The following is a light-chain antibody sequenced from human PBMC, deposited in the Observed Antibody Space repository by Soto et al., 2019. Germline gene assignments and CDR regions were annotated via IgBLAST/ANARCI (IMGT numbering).Light chain of an antibody. V-gene: IGKV1-5*01. CDR2: DAS. J-gene: IGKJ1*01. Sequence: DIHMTHSPSPLSASVGDRLTITCRASQSISSWLAWYQQKPGKAPKLLIYDASSLESGVPSRFSGSGSGTEFTLTISSLQPDDFATYYCQQYNSYSRTFGQGTKVDIK. CDR1: QSISSW. CDR3: QQYNSYSRT.